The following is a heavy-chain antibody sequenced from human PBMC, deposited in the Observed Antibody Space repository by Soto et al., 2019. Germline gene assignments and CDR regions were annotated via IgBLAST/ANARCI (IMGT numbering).Heavy chain of an antibody. CDR1: GFTFSTAW. J-gene: IGHJ5*02. CDR2: IKSKTDGGST. CDR3: TADLRSPARRLDP. D-gene: IGHD4-17*01. Sequence: PGGFLRLSCSASGFTFSTAWMNWVRQAPGKGLEWVGRIKSKTDGGSTDYAAPVRGRFSISRDDSENTLSLQMNSLKTEDTAVYYCTADLRSPARRLDPWGQGTMVTVSS. V-gene: IGHV3-15*01.